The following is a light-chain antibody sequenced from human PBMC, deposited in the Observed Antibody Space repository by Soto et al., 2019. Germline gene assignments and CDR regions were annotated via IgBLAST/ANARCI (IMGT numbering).Light chain of an antibody. CDR3: QVWDSSSDHPVV. J-gene: IGLJ2*01. Sequence: SSELTQPPSVSVAPGKTARITCGGNNIGSKSVHWYQQKPGQAPVLVIYYDSDRPSGSPERFSGSNSGNTATLTISRVEAGDEADYYCQVWDSSSDHPVVFGGGTKLTVL. CDR2: YDS. V-gene: IGLV3-21*04. CDR1: NIGSKS.